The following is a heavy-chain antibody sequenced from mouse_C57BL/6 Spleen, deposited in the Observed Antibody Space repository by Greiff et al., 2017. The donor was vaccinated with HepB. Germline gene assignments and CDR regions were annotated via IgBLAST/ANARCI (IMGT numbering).Heavy chain of an antibody. CDR3: ARSGYYYGSSYEAMDY. V-gene: IGHV1-82*01. J-gene: IGHJ4*01. D-gene: IGHD1-1*01. Sequence: VKLVESGPELVKPGASVKISCKASGYAFSSSWMNWVKQRPGKGLEWIGRIYPGDGDTNYNGKFKGKATLTADKSSSTAYMQLSSLTSEDSAVYFCARSGYYYGSSYEAMDYWGQGTSVTVSS. CDR1: GYAFSSSW. CDR2: IYPGDGDT.